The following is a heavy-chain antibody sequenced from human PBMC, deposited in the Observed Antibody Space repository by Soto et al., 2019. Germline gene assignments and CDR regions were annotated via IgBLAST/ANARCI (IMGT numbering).Heavy chain of an antibody. Sequence: VGSLRLSCAASGFTFSSYSMNWVRQAPGKGLEWVSSISSSSSYIYYADSVKGRFTISRDNAKNSLYLQMNSLRAEDTAVYYCARVISSWGYYYYGMDVWGQGTTVTVSS. V-gene: IGHV3-21*01. CDR1: GFTFSSYS. D-gene: IGHD6-13*01. CDR3: ARVISSWGYYYYGMDV. CDR2: ISSSSSYI. J-gene: IGHJ6*02.